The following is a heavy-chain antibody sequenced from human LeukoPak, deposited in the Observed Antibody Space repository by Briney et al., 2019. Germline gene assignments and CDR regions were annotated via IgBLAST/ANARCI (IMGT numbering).Heavy chain of an antibody. Sequence: PGGSLRLSCAASGFTFSSYSMNWVRQAPGKGLEWVSYISSSSSTIYYADSVKGRFTISRDNAKNSLYLQMNSLRAEDTAVYYCARDRDSSWYIDFQHWGQGTLVTVSS. CDR1: GFTFSSYS. J-gene: IGHJ1*01. CDR2: ISSSSSTI. CDR3: ARDRDSSWYIDFQH. D-gene: IGHD6-13*01. V-gene: IGHV3-48*01.